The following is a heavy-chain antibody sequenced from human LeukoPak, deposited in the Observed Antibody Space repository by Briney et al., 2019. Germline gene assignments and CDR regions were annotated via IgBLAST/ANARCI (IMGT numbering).Heavy chain of an antibody. CDR2: INHSGST. CDR1: GGSFSGYY. J-gene: IGHJ3*02. Sequence: SETLSLTYAVYGGSFSGYYWSWIRQPPGKGLEWIGEINHSGSTNYNPSLKSRVTISVDTSKNQFSLKLSSVTAADTAVYYCARGPGSYYLVAFDIWGQGTMVTVSS. V-gene: IGHV4-34*01. CDR3: ARGPGSYYLVAFDI. D-gene: IGHD3-10*01.